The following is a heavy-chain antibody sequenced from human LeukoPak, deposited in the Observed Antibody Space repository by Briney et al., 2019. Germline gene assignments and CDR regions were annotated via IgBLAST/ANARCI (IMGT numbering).Heavy chain of an antibody. J-gene: IGHJ6*04. D-gene: IGHD3-10*01. CDR3: AKGRSGSYYNSYGMDV. CDR1: GGSFSGYY. V-gene: IGHV4-34*01. Sequence: SETLSLTCAVYGGSFSGYYWSWIRQPPGKGLEWIGEINHSGSTNYNPSLKSRVTISVDTSKNQFSLELSSVTAADTAVYYCAKGRSGSYYNSYGMDVWGKGTTVTVSS. CDR2: INHSGST.